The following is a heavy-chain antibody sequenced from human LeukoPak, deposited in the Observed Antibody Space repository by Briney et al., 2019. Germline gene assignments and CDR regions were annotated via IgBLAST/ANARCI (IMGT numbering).Heavy chain of an antibody. D-gene: IGHD3-22*01. Sequence: SETLSLTCTVSGGSISSYYWSWIRQPAGKELEWIGRIYTSGTTNYNPSAETRVTMSVDTSKNQFSLNLTSVTAADTAMYYCARDRSGSSGYYAALDIWGQGTMVTVSS. CDR2: IYTSGTT. CDR1: GGSISSYY. CDR3: ARDRSGSSGYYAALDI. V-gene: IGHV4-4*07. J-gene: IGHJ3*02.